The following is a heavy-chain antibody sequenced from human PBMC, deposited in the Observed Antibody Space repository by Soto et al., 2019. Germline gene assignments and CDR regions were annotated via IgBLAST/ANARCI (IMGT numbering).Heavy chain of an antibody. CDR3: AREGGESSDGLYYFDS. Sequence: PSETLSLACTVSGGSTSSDNDLSWIRQPPGKGLEWIGHIYYSGNTDYNPSLKSRLAISIDTSKNQFSLKLSSVTAADTAVYFCAREGGESSDGLYYFDSWGQGSLVTVSS. D-gene: IGHD3-16*01. J-gene: IGHJ4*02. V-gene: IGHV4-30-4*01. CDR2: IYYSGNT. CDR1: GGSTSSDND.